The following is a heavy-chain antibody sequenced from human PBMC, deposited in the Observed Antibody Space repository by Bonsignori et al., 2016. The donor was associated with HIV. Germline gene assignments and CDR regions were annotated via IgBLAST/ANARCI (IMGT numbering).Heavy chain of an antibody. Sequence: GGSLRLSCKGSGYSFTSYWIGWVRQMPGKGLEWMGIIYPGDSDTRYSPSFQGQVTISADKSISTAYLQWSSLKASDTAMYYCARRRSLEAFDIWGQGTMVTVSS. CDR3: ARRRSLEAFDI. CDR2: IYPGDSDT. J-gene: IGHJ3*02. D-gene: IGHD1-1*01. V-gene: IGHV5-51*01. CDR1: GYSFTSYW.